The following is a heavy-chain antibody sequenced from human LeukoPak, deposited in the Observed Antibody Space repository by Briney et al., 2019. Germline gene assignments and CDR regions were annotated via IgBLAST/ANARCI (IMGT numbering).Heavy chain of an antibody. Sequence: GGSLRLSCAASGFTFSSYAMSWVRQAPGKGLEWVATVLGSGVPTYYAGSVQGRFTISRDNSKNTLYLQMNSLRAEDTAKYYCAKDPNGDYIGTFDIWGQGTMVTVSS. V-gene: IGHV3-23*01. D-gene: IGHD4-17*01. CDR3: AKDPNGDYIGTFDI. CDR1: GFTFSSYA. J-gene: IGHJ3*02. CDR2: VLGSGVPT.